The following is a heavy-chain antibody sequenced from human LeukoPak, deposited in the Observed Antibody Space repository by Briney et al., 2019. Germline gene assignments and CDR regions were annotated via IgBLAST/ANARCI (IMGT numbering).Heavy chain of an antibody. J-gene: IGHJ4*02. CDR2: IIPIFGTA. CDR1: GGTFSSYA. CDR3: ASSSSSHYYFDY. V-gene: IGHV1-69*01. D-gene: IGHD6-6*01. Sequence: SVKVSCKASGGTFSSYAVSWVRQAPGQGLEWMGGIIPIFGTANYAQKFQGRVTITADESTSTAYMELSSLRSEDTAVYYCASSSSSHYYFDYWGQGTLVTVSS.